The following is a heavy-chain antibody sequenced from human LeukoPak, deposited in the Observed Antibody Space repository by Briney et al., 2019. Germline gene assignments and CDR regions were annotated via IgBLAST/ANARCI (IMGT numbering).Heavy chain of an antibody. Sequence: GASVNVSCKASGYTFTNYHINWVRQAPGQGLEWVGWMNPNNGDSGFAQNFQGRVAITRDTSMSTAYMDLGSLRSEDTAVYFCARTTSFTASGYDYWGQGTLVTVSS. CDR3: ARTTSFTASGYDY. CDR1: GYTFTNYH. D-gene: IGHD6-25*01. V-gene: IGHV1-8*03. CDR2: MNPNNGDS. J-gene: IGHJ4*02.